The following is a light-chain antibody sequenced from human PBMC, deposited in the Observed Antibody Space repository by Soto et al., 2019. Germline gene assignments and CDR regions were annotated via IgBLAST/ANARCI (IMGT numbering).Light chain of an antibody. CDR3: QHYGASPIT. CDR1: QSVSSK. CDR2: GAS. V-gene: IGKV3-20*01. Sequence: EIVLTQSPGTLSLSPGERATLSCRASQSVSSKLAWYQQKPGQAPRLLISGASSRATGIPGRFSGSGSGTDFTLTISRLEPEDFALYYCQHYGASPITFGQGTRLEN. J-gene: IGKJ5*01.